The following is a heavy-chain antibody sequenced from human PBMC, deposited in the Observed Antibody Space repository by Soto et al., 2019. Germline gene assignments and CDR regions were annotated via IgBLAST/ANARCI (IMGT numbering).Heavy chain of an antibody. CDR2: INPSGGST. V-gene: IGHV1-46*01. D-gene: IGHD3-9*01. CDR1: GYTITSYA. Sequence: ASVKVSCKASGYTITSYAMHWVRQAPGQRLEWMGWINPSGGSTSYAQKFQGRVTMTRDTSTSTVYMELSSLRSEDTAVYYCAREGFDWLSLYWGQGTLVTVSS. J-gene: IGHJ4*02. CDR3: AREGFDWLSLY.